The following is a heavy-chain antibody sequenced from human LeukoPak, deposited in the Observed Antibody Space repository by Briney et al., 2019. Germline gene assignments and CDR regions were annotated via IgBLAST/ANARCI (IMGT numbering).Heavy chain of an antibody. CDR1: GGTFSSYA. V-gene: IGHV1-69*04. D-gene: IGHD5-12*01. Sequence: GASVKVSCKASGGTFSSYAISWVRQAPGQGLEWMGRIIPILGIANYAQKFQGRVTITADKSTSTAYMELSSLRSEDTAVYYCARGVQRGYSGYDWAFRDYYYGMDVWGQGTTVTVSS. CDR2: IIPILGIA. J-gene: IGHJ6*02. CDR3: ARGVQRGYSGYDWAFRDYYYGMDV.